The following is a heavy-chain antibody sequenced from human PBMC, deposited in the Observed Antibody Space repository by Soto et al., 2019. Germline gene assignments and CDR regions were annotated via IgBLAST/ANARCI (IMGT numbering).Heavy chain of an antibody. D-gene: IGHD6-6*01. CDR1: GFTFSSYA. V-gene: IGHV3-30-3*01. CDR2: ISYDGSNK. CDR3: ARGLRSVLDY. J-gene: IGHJ4*02. Sequence: GGSLRLSCAASGFTFSSYAMHWFRQAPGKGLEWVAVISYDGSNKYYADSVKGRFTISRDNSKNTLYLQVTSLRAEDTAIYYCARGLRSVLDYWGQGALVTVSS.